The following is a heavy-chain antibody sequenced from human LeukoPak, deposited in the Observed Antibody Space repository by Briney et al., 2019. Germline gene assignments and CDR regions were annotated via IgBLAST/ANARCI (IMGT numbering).Heavy chain of an antibody. D-gene: IGHD6-19*01. V-gene: IGHV1-2*02. CDR2: INPKSGGT. CDR3: ARDAGYSSGWYPQTRGGFDY. J-gene: IGHJ4*02. CDR1: GYTFSAYC. Sequence: ASVKVSCKASGYTFSAYCMHWVRQAPGQGLEWMGWINPKSGGTNYAQQFQDRVTMTRDTSISTAYMELSRLRSDDTAVYYCARDAGYSSGWYPQTRGGFDYWGQGTLVTVSS.